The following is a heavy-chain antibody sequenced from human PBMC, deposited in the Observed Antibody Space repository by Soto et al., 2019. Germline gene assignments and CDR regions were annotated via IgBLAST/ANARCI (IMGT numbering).Heavy chain of an antibody. D-gene: IGHD3-3*01. CDR3: ARDLLRFTYYYYGMDV. CDR1: GFTFSSYG. J-gene: IGHJ6*02. Sequence: GGSLRLSCAASGFTFSSYGMHWVRQAPGKGLEWVAVIWYDGSNKYYADSVKGRFTISRDNSKNTLYLQMNSLRAEDTAVYYCARDLLRFTYYYYGMDVWGQGTTVTVS. CDR2: IWYDGSNK. V-gene: IGHV3-33*01.